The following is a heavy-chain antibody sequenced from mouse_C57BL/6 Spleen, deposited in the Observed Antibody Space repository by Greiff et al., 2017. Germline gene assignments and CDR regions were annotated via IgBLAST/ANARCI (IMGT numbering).Heavy chain of an antibody. CDR1: GYTFTSYG. CDR2: IYPRSGNT. J-gene: IGHJ4*01. CDR3: ARYADNYYGSSYNYYAMDY. V-gene: IGHV1-81*01. Sequence: QVQLQQSGAELARPGASVKLSCKASGYTFTSYGISWVKQRTGQGLEWIGEIYPRSGNTYYNEKFKGKATLTADKSSSTAYMELRSLTSEDSAVYFGARYADNYYGSSYNYYAMDYWGQGTSVTVSS. D-gene: IGHD1-1*01.